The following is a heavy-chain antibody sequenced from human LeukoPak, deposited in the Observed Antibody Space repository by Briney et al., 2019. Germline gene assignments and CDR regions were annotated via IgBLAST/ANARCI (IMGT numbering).Heavy chain of an antibody. CDR1: GYSISSGYS. D-gene: IGHD3-16*01. Sequence: PSETLSLTCTVSGYSISSGYSWSWIRQPPGKGLEWIGYIYHSGSTYYNPSLKSRVTISVDRSKNQFSLKLSSVTAADTAVYYCARFGGLFDYWGQGTLVTVSS. CDR3: ARFGGLFDY. J-gene: IGHJ4*02. V-gene: IGHV4-30-2*01. CDR2: IYHSGST.